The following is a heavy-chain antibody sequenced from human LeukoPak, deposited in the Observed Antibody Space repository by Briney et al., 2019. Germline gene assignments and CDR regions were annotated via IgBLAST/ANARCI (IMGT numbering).Heavy chain of an antibody. CDR2: IYYSGST. V-gene: IGHV4-39*07. CDR1: GGSISSYY. D-gene: IGHD4-17*01. CDR3: ARGSDYGDYGSDY. Sequence: PSETLSLTCTVSGGSISSYYWGWIRQPPGKGLEWIGSIYYSGSTYYNPSLESRVTISVDTSKNQFSLKLSSVTAADTAVYYCARGSDYGDYGSDYWGQGTLVTVSS. J-gene: IGHJ4*02.